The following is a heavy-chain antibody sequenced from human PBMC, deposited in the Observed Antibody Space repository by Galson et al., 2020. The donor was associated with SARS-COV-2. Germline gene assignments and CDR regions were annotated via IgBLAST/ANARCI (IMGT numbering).Heavy chain of an antibody. CDR1: GFTFSSYA. D-gene: IGHD4-17*01. V-gene: IGHV3-23*01. J-gene: IGHJ4*02. CDR2: IGASGRST. CDR3: APEGGVTTGSAY. Sequence: GGSLRLSCAASGFTFSSYAMSWVRQAPGKGLEWVSTIGASGRSTYIADSVTGRFTISRDNSKNTVYLQMNSLRAEDTAVYYCAPEGGVTTGSAYWGQGTLVTVS.